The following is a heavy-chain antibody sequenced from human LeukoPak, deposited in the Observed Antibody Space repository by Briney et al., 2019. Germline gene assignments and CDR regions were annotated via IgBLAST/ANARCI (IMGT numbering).Heavy chain of an antibody. CDR1: GYTFTSYG. V-gene: IGHV1-18*01. D-gene: IGHD3-10*01. J-gene: IGHJ3*02. Sequence: ASVKVSCKASGYTFTSYGISWVRQAPGQGLEWMGWISAYNGNTNYAQKLQGRVTMTTDTSTSTAYMELRSLRSDDAAVYYCARGAITMVRGVIENAFDIWGQGTMVTVSS. CDR3: ARGAITMVRGVIENAFDI. CDR2: ISAYNGNT.